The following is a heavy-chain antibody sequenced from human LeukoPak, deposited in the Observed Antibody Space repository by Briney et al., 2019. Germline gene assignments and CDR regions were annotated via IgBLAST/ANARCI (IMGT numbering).Heavy chain of an antibody. J-gene: IGHJ5*02. CDR2: IYSGGST. Sequence: GGSLRLSCAASGFTVSSNYMSWVRQAPGKGLEWVSVIYSGGSTYYADSVKGRFTISRDNSKNTLYLQMNSLRAEDTAVYYCARAPYYNYGSGSCWFDPWGQGTLVTVSS. V-gene: IGHV3-53*01. D-gene: IGHD3-10*01. CDR3: ARAPYYNYGSGSCWFDP. CDR1: GFTVSSNY.